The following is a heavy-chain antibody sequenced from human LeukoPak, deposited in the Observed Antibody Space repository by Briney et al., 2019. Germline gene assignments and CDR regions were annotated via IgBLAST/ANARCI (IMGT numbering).Heavy chain of an antibody. D-gene: IGHD3-10*01. V-gene: IGHV3-66*01. J-gene: IGHJ3*02. Sequence: PGGSLRLSCAASGFTVSSNYMSWVRQAPGKGLEWVSVIYSGGSTYYADSVKGRFTISRDNSKNTLYLQMNSLRAEDTAVYYCARYGMLWFGETDAFDIWGQGTMVTVSS. CDR2: IYSGGST. CDR1: GFTVSSNY. CDR3: ARYGMLWFGETDAFDI.